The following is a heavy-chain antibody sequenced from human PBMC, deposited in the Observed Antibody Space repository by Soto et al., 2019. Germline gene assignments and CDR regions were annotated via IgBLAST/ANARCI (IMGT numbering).Heavy chain of an antibody. D-gene: IGHD2-15*01. CDR3: AREGGLNLGYCSGGSCYGFDY. J-gene: IGHJ4*02. CDR1: GGSISSGGYY. V-gene: IGHV4-31*03. CDR2: IYYSGST. Sequence: QVQLQESGPGLVKPSQTLSLTCTVSGGSISSGGYYWSWIRQHPGKGLEWIGYIYYSGSTYYNPSLKSRVTISVDTSKNQFSLKLSSVTAADTAVYYCAREGGLNLGYCSGGSCYGFDYWGQGTLVTVSS.